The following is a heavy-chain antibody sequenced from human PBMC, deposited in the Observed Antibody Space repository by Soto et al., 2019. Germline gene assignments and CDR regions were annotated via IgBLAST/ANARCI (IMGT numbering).Heavy chain of an antibody. CDR1: GYTFSSFY. V-gene: IGHV1-46*01. CDR3: ARGLGLGDC. J-gene: IGHJ4*02. CDR2: INPNGGIT. D-gene: IGHD3-9*01. Sequence: ASVKFSCKASGYTFSSFYIHWVRQAPGQVLECIVIINPNGGITNYXXDFKGRLXXTRDTCTAGVXMDLSXLTSDDTAMYYCARGLGLGDCWCQGTLVPVSS.